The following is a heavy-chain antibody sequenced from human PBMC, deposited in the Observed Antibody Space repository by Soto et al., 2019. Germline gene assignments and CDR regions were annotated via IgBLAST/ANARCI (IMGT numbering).Heavy chain of an antibody. CDR1: GGSISSRSYY. V-gene: IGHV4-39*01. J-gene: IGHJ5*02. CDR2: IYYSGST. D-gene: IGHD2-15*01. CDR3: VRQLVVGAAKNWFDP. Sequence: QLQLQESGPGLVKPSETLSLTCTVSGGSISSRSYYWGWIRQPPGKGLEWIGSIYYSGSTYYNPSRKSRVTLAVHTSKNHFSQDLSSVTAADTAVYYCVRQLVVGAAKNWFDPWGQGTLGTVSS.